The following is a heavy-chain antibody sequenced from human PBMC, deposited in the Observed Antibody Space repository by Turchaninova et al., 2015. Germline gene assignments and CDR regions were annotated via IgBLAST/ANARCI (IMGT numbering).Heavy chain of an antibody. CDR3: AKLTGTTPSDCYMDV. CDR1: GGSFSRYY. CDR2: INQSGST. D-gene: IGHD4-11*01. J-gene: IGHJ6*03. V-gene: IGHV4-34*01. Sequence: QVQLQQWGATLLRPSETLSLNCAVYGGSFSRYYWTWLRQPPGTGLEWIGEINQSGSTKYHPSLKNRVTISIDTSKKQISLRLSFVTAADTAVYYCAKLTGTTPSDCYMDVWGKGTTVTVSS.